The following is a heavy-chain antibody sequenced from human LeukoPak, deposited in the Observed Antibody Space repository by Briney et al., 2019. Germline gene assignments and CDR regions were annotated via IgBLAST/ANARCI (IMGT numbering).Heavy chain of an antibody. Sequence: SEALSLTCTVSGGSISSSSYYWSWIRQPPGKGLEWIGNIYYSGSTYCDPSLKSRVTISIDTSRNQFSLKLSSVTAADTAVYYCARDQTGTKFDYWGQGTLVTVSS. V-gene: IGHV4-39*07. CDR1: GGSISSSSYY. D-gene: IGHD1-1*01. CDR2: IYYSGST. J-gene: IGHJ4*02. CDR3: ARDQTGTKFDY.